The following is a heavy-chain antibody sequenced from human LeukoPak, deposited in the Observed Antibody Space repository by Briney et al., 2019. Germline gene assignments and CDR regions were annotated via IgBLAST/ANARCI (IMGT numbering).Heavy chain of an antibody. J-gene: IGHJ3*02. CDR3: ARAELPYDAFDI. D-gene: IGHD1-26*01. CDR2: IYYSGST. Sequence: SETLSLTCTVSSGSISSYYWSWIRQPPGKGLEWIGYIYYSGSTNYNPSLKSRVTISVDTSKNQFSLKLSSVTAADTAVYYCARAELPYDAFDIWGQGTMVTVSS. CDR1: SGSISSYY. V-gene: IGHV4-59*01.